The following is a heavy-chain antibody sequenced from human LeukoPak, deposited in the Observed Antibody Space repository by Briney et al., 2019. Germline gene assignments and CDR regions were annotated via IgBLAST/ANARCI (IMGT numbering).Heavy chain of an antibody. Sequence: GGSLRLSCAAAGFTFSSYWMHWVRQAPGKGLVWVSRINSDGSSETYADSVKGRFTISRDNAKNTLYVQMNSLRAEDTAVYYCAREDPYSEGMDVWGQGTSVT. CDR1: GFTFSSYW. D-gene: IGHD3-9*01. V-gene: IGHV3-74*03. CDR3: AREDPYSEGMDV. J-gene: IGHJ6*02. CDR2: INSDGSSE.